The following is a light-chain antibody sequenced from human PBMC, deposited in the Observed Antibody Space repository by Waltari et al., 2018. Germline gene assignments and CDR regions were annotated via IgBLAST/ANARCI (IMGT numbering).Light chain of an antibody. Sequence: QLVLTQSPSASASLGASVQLTCTLSSGHRSNVIAWPQQHPQKGPRYLMKVNSDGSHSKGDEIPDRFSGSSSGAERYLTISSLQSEDEADYYCQTGGHGTWVFGGGTELTVL. V-gene: IGLV4-69*02. J-gene: IGLJ3*02. CDR1: SGHRSNV. CDR3: QTGGHGTWV. CDR2: VNSDGSH.